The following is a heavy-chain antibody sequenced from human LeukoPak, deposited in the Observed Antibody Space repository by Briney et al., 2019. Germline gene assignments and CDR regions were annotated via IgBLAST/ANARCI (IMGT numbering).Heavy chain of an antibody. CDR2: ISSSGSTI. CDR3: ASIVATIGGY. CDR1: GFTFSSYE. D-gene: IGHD5-12*01. V-gene: IGHV3-48*03. Sequence: PGGSLRLSCAASGFTFSSYEMNWVRQAPGKGLEWVSYISSSGSTIYYADSVKGRFTISRDNVKNSLYPQMNSLRAEDTAVYYCASIVATIGGYWGQGTLVTVSS. J-gene: IGHJ4*02.